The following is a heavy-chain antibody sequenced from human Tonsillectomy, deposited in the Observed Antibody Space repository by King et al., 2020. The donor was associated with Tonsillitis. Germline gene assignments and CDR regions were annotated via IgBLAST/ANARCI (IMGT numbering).Heavy chain of an antibody. CDR2: ISYDGKKK. V-gene: IGHV3-30*03. CDR3: ETTRFIEVVSDY. CDR1: GVPFSSYG. Sequence: VQLVESGGGVVQPGRSLRLSCAASGVPFSSYGMHWVRKAPGKGLEWVALISYDGKKKYYADPVKGRFTISRDNSKNTLYLQMNSLRVEDTAVYYCETTRFIEVVSDYWGQGTLVTVSS. J-gene: IGHJ4*02. D-gene: IGHD1-14*01.